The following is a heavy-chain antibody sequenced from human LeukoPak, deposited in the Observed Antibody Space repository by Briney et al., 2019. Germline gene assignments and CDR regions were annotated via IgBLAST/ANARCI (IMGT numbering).Heavy chain of an antibody. V-gene: IGHV3-72*01. Sequence: GGSLRLSCAASGFIFSDHYIDWVRQAPGKGLEWVGRSRNKVNSDTTEYAASVEGRFTISREDSKNSVFLQMNSLKTEDTAVYYCARDWERYSYGHFDYWGQGTLVTVSS. D-gene: IGHD5-18*01. CDR1: GFIFSDHY. CDR2: SRNKVNSDTT. J-gene: IGHJ4*02. CDR3: ARDWERYSYGHFDY.